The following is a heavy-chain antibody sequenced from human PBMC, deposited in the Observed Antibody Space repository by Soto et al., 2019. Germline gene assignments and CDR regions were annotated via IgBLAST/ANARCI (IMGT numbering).Heavy chain of an antibody. D-gene: IGHD6-19*01. J-gene: IGHJ4*02. CDR3: AGVEAVAGTPYYFDY. V-gene: IGHV4-34*01. CDR1: GGSFSGYY. Sequence: SETLSLTCAVYGGSFSGYYWSWIRQPPGKGLEWIGEINHSGSTNYNPSLKSRVTISVDTSKNQFSLKLSSVTAADTAVYYCAGVEAVAGTPYYFDYWGQGTLVTVSS. CDR2: INHSGST.